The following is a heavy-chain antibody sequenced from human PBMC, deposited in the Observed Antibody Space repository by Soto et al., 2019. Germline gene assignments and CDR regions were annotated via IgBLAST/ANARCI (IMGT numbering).Heavy chain of an antibody. V-gene: IGHV4-4*02. CDR3: ARSAGWYAVHS. CDR1: GDSVSSPYY. CDR2: VFHTGTT. J-gene: IGHJ4*02. D-gene: IGHD6-19*01. Sequence: QVQLQESGPGLVKPSGTLSLTCAVSGDSVSSPYYWCWVRQPPGKGLAWMGAVFHTGTTSYNPSLRSRVTISRDKSINKFSLALSSVTAADTAVYYCARSAGWYAVHSWGPGTLVIVSS.